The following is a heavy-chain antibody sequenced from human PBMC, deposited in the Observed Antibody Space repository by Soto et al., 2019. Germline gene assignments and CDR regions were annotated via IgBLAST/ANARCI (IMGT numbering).Heavy chain of an antibody. J-gene: IGHJ6*02. Sequence: GGSLRLSCAASGFTFSSYAMSWVRQAPGKGLEWVSAISGSGGSTYYADSVKGRFTISRDNSKNTLYLQMNSLRAEDTAVYYCAKPHPSIAARPAYYYYGMDVWGQGTTVTVSS. CDR3: AKPHPSIAARPAYYYYGMDV. CDR1: GFTFSSYA. D-gene: IGHD6-6*01. V-gene: IGHV3-23*01. CDR2: ISGSGGST.